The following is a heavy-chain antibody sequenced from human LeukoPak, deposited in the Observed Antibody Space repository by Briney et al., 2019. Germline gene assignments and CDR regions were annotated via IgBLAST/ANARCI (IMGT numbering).Heavy chain of an antibody. CDR3: ARDLLRRAASGMLDS. CDR2: INPNSGVT. V-gene: IGHV1-2*02. Sequence: AAVKVSCKASGYTFTVSYIHWVRQAPGQGLEWMGWINPNSGVTNYAQKFRGRVTMTRDTSISTVYMELSRLRSDDTAVYYCARDLLRRAASGMLDSWGQGTLVTVSS. D-gene: IGHD1-26*01. CDR1: GYTFTVSY. J-gene: IGHJ4*02.